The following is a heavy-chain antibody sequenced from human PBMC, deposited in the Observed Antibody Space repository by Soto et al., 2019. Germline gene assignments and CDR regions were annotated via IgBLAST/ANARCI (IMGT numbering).Heavy chain of an antibody. CDR3: AGIYSGSPGGTLRY. CDR2: IYYSGST. J-gene: IGHJ4*02. Sequence: QVQLQESGPGLVKPSQTLSLTCTVSGGSISSGGYYWSWIRQHPGKGLEWIGYIYYSGSTYYNPSVKRRVTISVDTYKTQFSLKLSSVTAADTAVYYCAGIYSGSPGGTLRYWGQGTLVTVSS. CDR1: GGSISSGGYY. V-gene: IGHV4-31*03. D-gene: IGHD1-26*01.